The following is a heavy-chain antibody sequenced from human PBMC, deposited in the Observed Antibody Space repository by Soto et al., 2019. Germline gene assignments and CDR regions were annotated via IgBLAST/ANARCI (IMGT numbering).Heavy chain of an antibody. CDR3: VRKYPGTRPFDY. D-gene: IGHD2-2*01. Sequence: GSLRRSCAASGFTFNSYAMNWVRQAPGKGLAWVSAIGTDGNTYYANSVKGRFTISRDNSRTTLYLQMNSLRVEDTALYYCVRKYPGTRPFDYWGQGTLVTVSS. J-gene: IGHJ4*01. CDR2: IGTDGNT. CDR1: GFTFNSYA. V-gene: IGHV3-23*01.